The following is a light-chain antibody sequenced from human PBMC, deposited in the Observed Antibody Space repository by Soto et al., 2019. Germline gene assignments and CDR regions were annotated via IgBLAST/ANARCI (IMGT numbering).Light chain of an antibody. CDR3: QQGHSFPYT. CDR2: AAG. J-gene: IGKJ2*01. V-gene: IGKV1-12*01. Sequence: DIQMTQSPSSVSASVGDRVTITCRASQGISSWLAWYQQTPGKPPKLLIYAAGSLQSGVPSRFSGSGSVTDFNLTISSLQPEDCATYYCQQGHSFPYTFGQGTKLEIK. CDR1: QGISSW.